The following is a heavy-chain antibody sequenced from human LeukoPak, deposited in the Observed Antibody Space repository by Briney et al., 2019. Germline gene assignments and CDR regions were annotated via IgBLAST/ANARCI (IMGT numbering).Heavy chain of an antibody. V-gene: IGHV4-39*02. D-gene: IGHD3-10*01. CDR1: GGSIRSSYYY. Sequence: SETLSLTCTVSGGSIRSSYYYWGWIRQPPGEGLGWIGSIYDSGSTYYNPSLKSRVTISVDTSKNQFSLKLNSVTAADTAVYYCARDRLGSGSYPYYYYGMDVWGQGTTVTVSS. CDR3: ARDRLGSGSYPYYYYGMDV. CDR2: IYDSGST. J-gene: IGHJ6*02.